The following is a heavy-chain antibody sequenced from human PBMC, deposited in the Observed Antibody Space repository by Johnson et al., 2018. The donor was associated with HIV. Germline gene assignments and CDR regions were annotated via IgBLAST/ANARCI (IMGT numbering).Heavy chain of an antibody. V-gene: IGHV3-20*04. D-gene: IGHD6-6*01. CDR1: GFNFDNYG. CDR2: INWNGGNT. CDR3: TKAGGQLVLDDAFDI. Sequence: VQLVESGGGVVRPGGSLRLSCAASGFNFDNYGMTWVRQSPGKGLEWVSSINWNGGNTNYADSVKGRFTISRDNIKKSLYLQMNSLRAEDTAVYYCTKAGGQLVLDDAFDIWGQGTMVTVSS. J-gene: IGHJ3*02.